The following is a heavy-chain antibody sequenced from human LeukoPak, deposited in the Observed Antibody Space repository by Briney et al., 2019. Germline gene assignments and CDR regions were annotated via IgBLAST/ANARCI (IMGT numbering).Heavy chain of an antibody. V-gene: IGHV1-46*01. CDR2: INPNGGRT. CDR1: ENTFTSYY. CDR3: ARDMSTAVTPISYAFDV. J-gene: IGHJ3*01. Sequence: ASVKVSCKASENTFTSYYMHWVRQAPGQGLEWLGIINPNGGRTAYAQNFQGRVSMIRDTSTTTVYMELSSLRSDDTAVYYCARDMSTAVTPISYAFDVWGQGTMVTVSS. D-gene: IGHD4-23*01.